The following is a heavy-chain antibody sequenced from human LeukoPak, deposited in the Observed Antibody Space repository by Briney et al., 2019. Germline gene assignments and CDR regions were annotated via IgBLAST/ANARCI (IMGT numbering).Heavy chain of an antibody. CDR1: GFSVNNNC. D-gene: IGHD3-10*01. V-gene: IGHV3-53*01. Sequence: GGSLRLSRAASGFSVNNNCMTWVRQAPGKGLEWVSLIYTGGTIYYADSVKGRFTISRDNSKNTLYLQMNSLTAEDTAVYYCALLWYGELPQVDYWGQGTLVTVSS. CDR2: IYTGGTI. CDR3: ALLWYGELPQVDY. J-gene: IGHJ4*02.